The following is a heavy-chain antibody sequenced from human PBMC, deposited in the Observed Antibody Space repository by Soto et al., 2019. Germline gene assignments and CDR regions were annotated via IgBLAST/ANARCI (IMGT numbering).Heavy chain of an antibody. CDR3: ARTDGIGGVVAGGWWFDP. V-gene: IGHV4-30-4*01. J-gene: IGHJ5*02. D-gene: IGHD2-15*01. CDR2: IYYSGST. CDR1: GGSISSGDYY. Sequence: PSETLSLTCTVSGGSISSGDYYWSWIRQPPGKGLEWIGYIYYSGSTYYNPSLKSRVTISVDTSKNQFSLKLSSVTAADTAVYYCARTDGIGGVVAGGWWFDPWGQGTLVTVSS.